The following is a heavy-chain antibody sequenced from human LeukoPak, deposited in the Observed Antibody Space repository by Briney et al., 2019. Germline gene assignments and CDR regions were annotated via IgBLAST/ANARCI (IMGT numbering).Heavy chain of an antibody. V-gene: IGHV3-30*03. CDR1: GFTFSSYG. Sequence: GGSLRLSCAASGFTFSSYGMHWVRQAPGKGLEWVAVISYDGSNKYYADSVKGRFTISRDNSKNTLYLQMNSLRAEDTAVYYCARALSLRYSSGWRLLDYWGQGTLVTVSS. CDR2: ISYDGSNK. J-gene: IGHJ4*02. CDR3: ARALSLRYSSGWRLLDY. D-gene: IGHD6-19*01.